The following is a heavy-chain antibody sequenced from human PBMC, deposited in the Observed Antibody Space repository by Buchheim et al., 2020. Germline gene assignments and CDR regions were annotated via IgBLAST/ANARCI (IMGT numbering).Heavy chain of an antibody. CDR1: GFTFSTYW. CDR3: SKDRPATVTTQYYDFPGVDV. Sequence: EVQLVESGGGLVQPGGSLRLSCAASGFTFSTYWMSWVRQAPGKGLEWVANIKQDGSEKYYVDSVKGRFTISRDNAKNSLYLQINSLRAEDTAVYFCSKDRPATVTTQYYDFPGVDVWGQGTT. D-gene: IGHD4-17*01. CDR2: IKQDGSEK. J-gene: IGHJ6*02. V-gene: IGHV3-7*01.